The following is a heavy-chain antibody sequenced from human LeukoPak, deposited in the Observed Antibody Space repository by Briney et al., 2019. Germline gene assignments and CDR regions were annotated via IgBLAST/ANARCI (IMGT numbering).Heavy chain of an antibody. CDR1: GFTFSSYG. Sequence: GGSLRLSCTASGFTFSSYGMHWVRQAPGKGLEWVAVIWYDGSNKYYADSVKGRFTISRDNSKNTLYLQMNSLRAEDTAVYYCARGRRYCSSTSCYMDAFDIWGQGTVVTVSS. CDR3: ARGRRYCSSTSCYMDAFDI. V-gene: IGHV3-33*01. J-gene: IGHJ3*02. D-gene: IGHD2-2*02. CDR2: IWYDGSNK.